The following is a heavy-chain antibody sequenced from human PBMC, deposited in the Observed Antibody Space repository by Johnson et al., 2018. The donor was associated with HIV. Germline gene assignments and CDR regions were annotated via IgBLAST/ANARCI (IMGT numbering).Heavy chain of an antibody. D-gene: IGHD3-22*01. CDR1: GFTVSSNY. Sequence: VQLVESGGGLVQPGGSLRLSCAASGFTVSSNYMSWVRQAPGKGLEWVGHIESKADGGAADYAAPLEGRFTISRDNSKNTLYLQMNSLRAEDKAVYYCAKVGERYYDSSGYDAFDIWGQGTMVTVSS. CDR3: AKVGERYYDSSGYDAFDI. V-gene: IGHV3-15*04. J-gene: IGHJ3*02. CDR2: IESKADGGAA.